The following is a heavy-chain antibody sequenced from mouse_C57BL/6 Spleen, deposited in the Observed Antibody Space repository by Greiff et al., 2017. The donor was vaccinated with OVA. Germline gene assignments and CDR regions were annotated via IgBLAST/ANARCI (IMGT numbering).Heavy chain of an antibody. D-gene: IGHD1-1*01. CDR2: INPNYGTN. CDR1: GYSFTDYH. CDR3: AREYYYGSSSYARGY. V-gene: IGHV1-39*01. Sequence: VQLQQSGPELVKPGASVKISCKASGYSFTDYHMNWVKQSHGKSLEWIGVINPNYGTNSYNQQFKGKATLTVAQSSSTAYMQSNSLTSEDSAVNYCAREYYYGSSSYARGYWGQGTSVTVSS. J-gene: IGHJ4*01.